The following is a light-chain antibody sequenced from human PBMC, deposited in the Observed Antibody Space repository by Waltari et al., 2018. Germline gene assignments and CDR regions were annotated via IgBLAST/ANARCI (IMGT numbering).Light chain of an antibody. CDR2: DAS. CDR1: RGIDAF. V-gene: IGKV1-39*01. J-gene: IGKJ5*01. Sequence: DIHMTQSPPSLSASVGDRVTITCRASRGIDAFLNWHQQQPGKAPKLLFYDASTLQRGVPPMFRGTRIGTDFSLTISDLQPEDFSTYVCQQSYSAPCTFGRGTRLE. CDR3: QQSYSAPCT.